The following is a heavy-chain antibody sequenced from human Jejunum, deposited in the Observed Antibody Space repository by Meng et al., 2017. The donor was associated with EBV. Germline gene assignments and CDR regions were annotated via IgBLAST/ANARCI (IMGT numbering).Heavy chain of an antibody. V-gene: IGHV3-30*18. CDR1: GFTFSNYG. J-gene: IGHJ4*02. D-gene: IGHD2-21*01. CDR2: ISFDGSDI. Sequence: VQLVESGGGVGQPGGSLRLSCAASGFTFSNYGMHWVRQAPGKGLEWVAIISFDGSDIYYADSVKGRFTISRDNSKNTLYLQMNSLRAEDTAVYYCAKAIEVMGYYSDYWGQGTLVTVSS. CDR3: AKAIEVMGYYSDY.